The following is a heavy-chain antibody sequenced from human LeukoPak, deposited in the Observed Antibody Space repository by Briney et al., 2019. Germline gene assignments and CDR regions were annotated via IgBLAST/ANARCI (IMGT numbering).Heavy chain of an antibody. CDR2: ITSSSSYT. V-gene: IGHV3-21*01. Sequence: GGSLRLSCAASGFTFSTYNMNWVRQAPGKGLEWVSSITSSSSYTFYADSVKGRFTISRDNAKNSLYLQMNSLRAEDTAIYYCARANYDILTGYRTYYYYYYMDVWGKGTTVTISS. J-gene: IGHJ6*03. D-gene: IGHD3-9*01. CDR3: ARANYDILTGYRTYYYYYYMDV. CDR1: GFTFSTYN.